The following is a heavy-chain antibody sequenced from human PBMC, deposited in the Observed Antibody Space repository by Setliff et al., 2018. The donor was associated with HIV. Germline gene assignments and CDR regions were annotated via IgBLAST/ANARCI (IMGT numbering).Heavy chain of an antibody. V-gene: IGHV3-7*03. J-gene: IGHJ4*02. D-gene: IGHD2-2*01. CDR2: IKQDGSEK. CDR1: GFTFSSYW. CDR3: AKEDQRVTSVDY. Sequence: GSLRLSCAASGFTFSSYWMSWVRQAPGKGLEWVANIKQDGSEKYYVGSVKGRFTISRDNAKNSLSLQMNSLRAEDTAVYYCAKEDQRVTSVDYWGQGTPVTVSS.